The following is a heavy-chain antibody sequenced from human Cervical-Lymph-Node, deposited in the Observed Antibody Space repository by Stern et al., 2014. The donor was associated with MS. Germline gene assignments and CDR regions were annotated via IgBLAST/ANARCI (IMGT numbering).Heavy chain of an antibody. J-gene: IGHJ4*02. Sequence: QVTLKESGPALVKPTQTLTLTCTFSGFSLSTGGMCVTWIRQPPGKALEWHGLIDWDGDKYYRTPLRTRLTISKDTFKNQVVLTMANMDPVDTATYYCARIRGTARLIDYWGQGTLVTVSS. CDR1: GFSLSTGGMC. V-gene: IGHV2-70*01. CDR3: ARIRGTARLIDY. D-gene: IGHD1/OR15-1a*01. CDR2: IDWDGDK.